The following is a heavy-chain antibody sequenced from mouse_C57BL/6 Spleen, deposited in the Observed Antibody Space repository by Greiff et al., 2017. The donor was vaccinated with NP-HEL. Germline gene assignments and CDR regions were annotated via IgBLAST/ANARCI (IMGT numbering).Heavy chain of an antibody. CDR1: GYTFTSYW. V-gene: IGHV1-55*01. Sequence: VQLQQSGAELVKPGASVKMSCKASGYTFTSYWITWVKQRPGQGLEWIGDIYPGSGSTNYNEKFKSKATLTVDTSSSTAYMQLSSLTSEDSAVYYCARKNPNCYAVDYWGQGTSVTVSS. J-gene: IGHJ4*01. CDR2: IYPGSGST. CDR3: ARKNPNCYAVDY.